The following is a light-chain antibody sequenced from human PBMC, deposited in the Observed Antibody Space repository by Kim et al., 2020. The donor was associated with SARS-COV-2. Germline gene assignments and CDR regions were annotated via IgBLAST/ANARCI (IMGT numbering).Light chain of an antibody. CDR2: GNS. Sequence: VTISCTGSSSNIGAGYDVHWYQQLPGTAPKLLIYGNSNRPSGVPDRFSGSKSATSASLAITGLQAEDEADYYCQSYDSSLSGHVVFGGGTQLTVL. CDR1: SSNIGAGYD. V-gene: IGLV1-40*01. J-gene: IGLJ2*01. CDR3: QSYDSSLSGHVV.